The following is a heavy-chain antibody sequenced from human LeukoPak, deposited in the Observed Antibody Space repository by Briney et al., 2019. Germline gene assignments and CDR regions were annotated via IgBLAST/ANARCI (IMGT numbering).Heavy chain of an antibody. D-gene: IGHD6-13*01. V-gene: IGHV3-53*01. CDR1: GFPISNNY. Sequence: GSLRLSCGVSGFPISNNYMTWVRQAPEKGLEWVSVIHKDGATYYADSVKGRFTISRGTSKNTVYLQMDSLRDDDTALYYCVRGSSWFWEYYFDYWGQGTLVTVSS. CDR2: IHKDGAT. J-gene: IGHJ4*02. CDR3: VRGSSWFWEYYFDY.